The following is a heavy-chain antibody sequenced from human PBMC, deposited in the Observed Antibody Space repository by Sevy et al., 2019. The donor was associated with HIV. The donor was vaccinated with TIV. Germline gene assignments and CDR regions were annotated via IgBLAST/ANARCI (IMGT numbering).Heavy chain of an antibody. D-gene: IGHD6-13*01. J-gene: IGHJ4*01. Sequence: SETLSLTCTVSGGSISRSYWSWIRQPPGKGLEWIADIYSTGSTNYNPSLKSRVIMSIDTSKNQFSLKLTSVTAADTATYYCARDRVQAAGHFDYWGHGTLVTVSS. CDR2: IYSTGST. CDR3: ARDRVQAAGHFDY. V-gene: IGHV4-59*01. CDR1: GGSISRSY.